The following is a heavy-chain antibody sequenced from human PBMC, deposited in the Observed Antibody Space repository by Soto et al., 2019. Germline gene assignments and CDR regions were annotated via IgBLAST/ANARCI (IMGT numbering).Heavy chain of an antibody. J-gene: IGHJ4*02. D-gene: IGHD3-22*01. CDR2: ISNDGSNP. CDR3: ARTGYDGSGYFVEYYFDY. Sequence: QVQLVESRGGVVQPERSLRLSCAASGFTFSNYAMHWVGQARGTGLEWVAVISNDGSNPYYADSVKGRFTISRDNSKNTLYLKMNSLRPEDTAVYYCARTGYDGSGYFVEYYFDYWGQGTLVTVSS. CDR1: GFTFSNYA. V-gene: IGHV3-30-3*01.